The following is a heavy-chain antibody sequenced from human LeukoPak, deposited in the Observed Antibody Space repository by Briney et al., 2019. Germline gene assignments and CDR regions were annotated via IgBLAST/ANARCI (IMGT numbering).Heavy chain of an antibody. V-gene: IGHV3-9*03. D-gene: IGHD6-19*01. CDR2: ISWNSGSI. Sequence: GGSLRLSCAASGFTFSSYAMSWVRQAPGKGLEWVSGISWNSGSIGYADSVKGRFTISRDNAKNSLYLQMNSLRAEDMALYYCAKAKGPVAEWDAFDIWGQGTMVTVSS. CDR1: GFTFSSYA. CDR3: AKAKGPVAEWDAFDI. J-gene: IGHJ3*02.